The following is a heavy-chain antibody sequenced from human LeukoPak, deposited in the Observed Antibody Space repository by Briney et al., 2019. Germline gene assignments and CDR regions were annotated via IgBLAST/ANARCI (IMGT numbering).Heavy chain of an antibody. CDR2: IYYSGIT. J-gene: IGHJ4*02. Sequence: SETLSLTCTVSGGSISNYYWSWIRQPPGKGLEWIGYIYYSGITNYKPSLKSRVTISVDTSKTQFSLKLSSVPAADTAVYYCARNNYDRWYYFDYWGQGTLVTVSS. V-gene: IGHV4-59*01. CDR1: GGSISNYY. D-gene: IGHD3-22*01. CDR3: ARNNYDRWYYFDY.